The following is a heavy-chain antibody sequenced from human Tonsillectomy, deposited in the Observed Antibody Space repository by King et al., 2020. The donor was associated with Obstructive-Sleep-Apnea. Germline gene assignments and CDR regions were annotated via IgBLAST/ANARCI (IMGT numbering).Heavy chain of an antibody. Sequence: VQLVESGGGLVQPGGSLRLSCAASGFTFSSYAMTWVRQAPGKGLEWVSIVSGGGGSTYYADSVKGRVTISRDNSKNTLYLQMNSLRVEDTAVNYCAYADEGYCSGGGCYGVYFDYWGQGTLVTVSS. CDR2: VSGGGGST. CDR1: GFTFSSYA. D-gene: IGHD2-15*01. J-gene: IGHJ4*02. V-gene: IGHV3-23*04. CDR3: AYADEGYCSGGGCYGVYFDY.